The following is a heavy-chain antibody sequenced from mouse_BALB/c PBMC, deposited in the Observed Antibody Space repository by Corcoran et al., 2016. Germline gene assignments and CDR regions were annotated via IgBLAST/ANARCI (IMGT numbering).Heavy chain of an antibody. CDR3: ARLDYGSSYYYAMDY. V-gene: IGHV9-1*02. CDR1: GYTFTNYG. Sequence: QIQLVQSGPELKKPGETVKISCKASGYTFTNYGMNWVKQAPGKGLKWMGWINTYTGEPTYVDDFKGRFAFSLETSASTAYLQINNLKNEDMATYFCARLDYGSSYYYAMDYWGQGTSVTVSS. CDR2: INTYTGEP. J-gene: IGHJ4*01. D-gene: IGHD1-1*01.